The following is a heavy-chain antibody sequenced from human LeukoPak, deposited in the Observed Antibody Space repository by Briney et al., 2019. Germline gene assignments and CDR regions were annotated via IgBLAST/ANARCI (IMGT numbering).Heavy chain of an antibody. V-gene: IGHV1-18*01. J-gene: IGHJ6*03. D-gene: IGHD6-19*01. CDR1: AHTFTSYG. CDR3: ARRAVDNSYYYYMDV. CDR2: ISAYNGDT. Sequence: ASVKVSCKASAHTFTSYGISWVRQAPGQGLEWMGWISAYNGDTSYAQKLQGRVTMTTDRSTSTAYMELRSLRSDDTAVYYCARRAVDNSYYYYMDVWGKGTTVTVSS.